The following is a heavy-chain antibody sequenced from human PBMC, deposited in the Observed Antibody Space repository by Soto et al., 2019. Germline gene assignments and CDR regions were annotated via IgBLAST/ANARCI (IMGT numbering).Heavy chain of an antibody. CDR1: GYTFTSYA. D-gene: IGHD2-21*02. V-gene: IGHV1-3*05. CDR2: INAGNGNT. Sequence: QVQLVQSGAEEKKPGASVKVSCKASGYTFTSYAIHWVRQAPGQRLEWMGWINAGNGNTKYSQKFQGRVTITRDTSATTAYTELSSLRSEDTAVYYCARSIVVVTALDYWARGTLVTVSS. CDR3: ARSIVVVTALDY. J-gene: IGHJ4*02.